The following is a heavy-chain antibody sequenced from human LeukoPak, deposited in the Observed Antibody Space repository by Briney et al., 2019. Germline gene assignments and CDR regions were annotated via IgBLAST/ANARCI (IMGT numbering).Heavy chain of an antibody. V-gene: IGHV4-30-2*01. Sequence: SETLSLTCAVSGGSISSGGYSWSWIRQPPGKGLEWNGYIYHSGSTYYNPSLKSRVTISVDRSKNQFSLKLSSVTAADTAVYYCARESQYYYDSSGYYRRGAFDIWGQGTMVTVSS. CDR1: GGSISSGGYS. CDR3: ARESQYYYDSSGYYRRGAFDI. D-gene: IGHD3-22*01. CDR2: IYHSGST. J-gene: IGHJ3*02.